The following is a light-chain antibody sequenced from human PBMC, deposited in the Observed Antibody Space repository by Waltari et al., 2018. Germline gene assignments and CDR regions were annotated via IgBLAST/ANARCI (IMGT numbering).Light chain of an antibody. V-gene: IGKV1-5*03. J-gene: IGKJ1*01. Sequence: DIQLTQSPSFLSASVGARVTITCRASQDIRKYLAWYQQQRWKAPNPLIYEASTLESGVSSRVNGSGSGTEFALTISSLQPDDFATYYCQQYYSYSTFGQGTKVEI. CDR3: QQYYSYST. CDR1: QDIRKY. CDR2: EAS.